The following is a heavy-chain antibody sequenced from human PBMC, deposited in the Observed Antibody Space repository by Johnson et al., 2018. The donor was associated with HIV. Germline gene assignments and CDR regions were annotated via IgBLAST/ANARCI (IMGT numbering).Heavy chain of an antibody. Sequence: VQLVESGGGLVQPGGSLRLSCAASGFTFSSYAMHWVRQAPGKVLEYVSAISSNGGSTYYANSVKGRFTISRDNSKNSLYLQMNSLRVEDTALYYCAKVSSSSTWAHDPFDVWGQGTMVTVSS. CDR2: ISSNGGST. D-gene: IGHD6-6*01. J-gene: IGHJ3*01. V-gene: IGHV3-64*01. CDR3: AKVSSSSTWAHDPFDV. CDR1: GFTFSSYA.